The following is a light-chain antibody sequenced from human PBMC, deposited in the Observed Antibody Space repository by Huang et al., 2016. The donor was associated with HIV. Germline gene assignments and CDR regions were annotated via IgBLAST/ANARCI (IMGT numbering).Light chain of an antibody. J-gene: IGKJ1*01. CDR1: QTISNS. CDR2: AAS. Sequence: DIQMTQSPSSLSASVGDRVTITCRAIQTISNSLNWYQQKPGKAPKLLIHAASDLQSGVPSRFNGRGAGTDFTLTISSRQPEDSATYYCQQSSISPWTFGQGTMVEIK. CDR3: QQSSISPWT. V-gene: IGKV1-39*01.